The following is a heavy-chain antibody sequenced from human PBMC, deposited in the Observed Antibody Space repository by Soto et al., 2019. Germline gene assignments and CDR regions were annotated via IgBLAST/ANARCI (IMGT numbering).Heavy chain of an antibody. Sequence: QVQLVQSGAEVKKPGSSVKVSCKASGGTFGTYTISWVRQAPGQGLEWMGRIIPYLDITDYAQKFQGRFTIAADKSTTTAYMELNRLRSEDTAAYFCARDTTYWGQGTLVTVSS. CDR1: GGTFGTYT. D-gene: IGHD5-18*01. CDR3: ARDTTY. CDR2: IIPYLDIT. V-gene: IGHV1-69*02. J-gene: IGHJ4*02.